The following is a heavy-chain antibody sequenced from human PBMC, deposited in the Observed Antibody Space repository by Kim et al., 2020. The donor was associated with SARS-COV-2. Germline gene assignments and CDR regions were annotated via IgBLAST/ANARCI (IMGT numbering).Heavy chain of an antibody. CDR2: T. Sequence: TDCADSGKGRFTITRHNSKNTLYLQMDSLRAEDTAVYYCARDSPYYGMDVWGQGTTVTVSS. V-gene: IGHV3-53*04. J-gene: IGHJ6*02. CDR3: ARDSPYYGMDV.